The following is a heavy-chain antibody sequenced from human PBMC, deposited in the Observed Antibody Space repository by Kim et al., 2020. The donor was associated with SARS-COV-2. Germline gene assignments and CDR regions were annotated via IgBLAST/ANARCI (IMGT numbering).Heavy chain of an antibody. CDR3: ARHLVGGYGGYPFDY. D-gene: IGHD5-12*01. Sequence: SETLSLTCTVSGGSISSRSYYWGWIRQSPGKGLEWIGTIYYSGSTSHNPSLKSRVTISLDTSKNQFSLKLRSVTAADTALYYCARHLVGGYGGYPFDYWGQGTLVTVSS. CDR2: IYYSGST. V-gene: IGHV4-39*01. J-gene: IGHJ4*02. CDR1: GGSISSRSYY.